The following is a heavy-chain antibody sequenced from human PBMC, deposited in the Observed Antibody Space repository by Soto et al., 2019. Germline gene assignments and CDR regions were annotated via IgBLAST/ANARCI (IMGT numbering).Heavy chain of an antibody. Sequence: ETLALTCTVSGAALSSGGYFYTWVRQPPGKVLAWLGYIYYSGGPNYNPSLKSRVTISLDKSKSQFSLGLISVSAADTAVYYCTREQSDDNYFDPWGQGTLVTVSS. CDR1: GAALSSGGYF. J-gene: IGHJ5*02. D-gene: IGHD6-19*01. CDR3: TREQSDDNYFDP. V-gene: IGHV4-61*08. CDR2: IYYSGGP.